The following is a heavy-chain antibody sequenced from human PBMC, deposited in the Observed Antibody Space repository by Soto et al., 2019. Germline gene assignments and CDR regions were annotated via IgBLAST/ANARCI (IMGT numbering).Heavy chain of an antibody. Sequence: GGSLRLSCAASGFTFSDYYMSWIRQAPGKGLEWVSYISSSGSTIYYADSVKGRFTISRDNAKNSLYLQMNSLRAEDTAVYYCARTMVRGVMGNYMDVWGKGTTVTVSS. CDR1: GFTFSDYY. V-gene: IGHV3-11*01. CDR2: ISSSGSTI. D-gene: IGHD3-10*01. J-gene: IGHJ6*03. CDR3: ARTMVRGVMGNYMDV.